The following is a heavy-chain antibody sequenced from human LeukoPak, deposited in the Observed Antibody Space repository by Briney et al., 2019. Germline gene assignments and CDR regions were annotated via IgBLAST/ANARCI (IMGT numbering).Heavy chain of an antibody. CDR1: GFTFDDYA. J-gene: IGHJ4*02. CDR2: ISWNSGSI. V-gene: IGHV3-9*01. Sequence: GGSLRLSCAASGFTFDDYAMHWFRQAPGKGLEWVSGISWNSGSIGYADSVKGRFTISRDNAKNSLYLQMNSLRAEDTALYYCAKDWVGYGSGSFDYWGQGTLVTVSS. CDR3: AKDWVGYGSGSFDY. D-gene: IGHD3-10*01.